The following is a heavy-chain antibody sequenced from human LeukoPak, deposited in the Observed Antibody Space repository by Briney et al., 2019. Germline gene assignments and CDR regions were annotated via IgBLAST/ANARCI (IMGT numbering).Heavy chain of an antibody. Sequence: PGGSLRLSCAASGFTFSSYAMSWVRQAPGKGREWGLAISGSGGSTFYADSVKGRFTISRDNSKNTLYLQMNSLRAEDTAVYYCAKDPYYYSDSSASLSAFDIWGQGTMVTVSS. CDR3: AKDPYYYSDSSASLSAFDI. CDR1: GFTFSSYA. V-gene: IGHV3-23*01. J-gene: IGHJ3*02. CDR2: ISGSGGST. D-gene: IGHD3-22*01.